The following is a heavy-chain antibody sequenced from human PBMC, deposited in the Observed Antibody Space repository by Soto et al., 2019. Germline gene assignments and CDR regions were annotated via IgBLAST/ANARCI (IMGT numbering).Heavy chain of an antibody. D-gene: IGHD3-16*02. V-gene: IGHV4-31*03. J-gene: IGHJ4*02. CDR3: ARYPIHLGELSSQYFDY. Sequence: PSETLSLTCTVSGGYIRSGGCYWSWIRQHPGKGLEWIGYIYYSGSTYYNPSLKSRVTISVDTSKNQFSLKLSSVTAADTAVYYCARYPIHLGELSSQYFDYWGQGTLVTVSS. CDR2: IYYSGST. CDR1: GGYIRSGGCY.